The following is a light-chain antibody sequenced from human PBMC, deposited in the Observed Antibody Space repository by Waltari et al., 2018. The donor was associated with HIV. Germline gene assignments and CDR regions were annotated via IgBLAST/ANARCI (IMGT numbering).Light chain of an antibody. CDR1: FSVHGNY. J-gene: IGKJ1*01. V-gene: IGKV3-20*01. Sequence: VLTQSPVTLSLSPGETATLSCRASFSVHGNYLAWYQHRPGQPPRLLIYRASTRAPGVPHRFSGSGSGTDFTLTISGLESEDFAIYYCQQYGNSQTFGQGTKVDIK. CDR2: RAS. CDR3: QQYGNSQT.